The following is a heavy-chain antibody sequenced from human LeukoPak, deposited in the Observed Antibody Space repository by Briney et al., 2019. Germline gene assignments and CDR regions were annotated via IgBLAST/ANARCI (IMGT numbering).Heavy chain of an antibody. CDR2: IHYRRIA. V-gene: IGHV4-39*01. J-gene: IGHJ6*02. D-gene: IGHD2-2*02. CDR1: DDSISNTNFY. CDR3: ARQVPGPYNYYGMDV. Sequence: PSETLSLTCTVSDDSISNTNFYLAWIRQPPGKGLEWIGNIHYRRIASYTPSLRSRVTISVDTPKSQFSLRLTSVTAADTAVYYCARQVPGPYNYYGMDVWGQGTTVTVSS.